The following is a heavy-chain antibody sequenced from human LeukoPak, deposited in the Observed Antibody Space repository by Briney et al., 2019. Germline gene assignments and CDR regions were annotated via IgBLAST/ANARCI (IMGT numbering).Heavy chain of an antibody. D-gene: IGHD6-19*01. V-gene: IGHV3-13*01. CDR3: ARGGIQVSGIDEFDY. CDR1: GFTFIDYD. J-gene: IGHJ4*02. Sequence: GGSLRLSCAASGFTFIDYDMHWVRQVIGKGLEGVSAIGIRGDTHYSGSVKGRFTISRENAESSLYLQMNSLRAEGTAVYYCARGGIQVSGIDEFDYWGQGTLVTVSS. CDR2: IGIRGDT.